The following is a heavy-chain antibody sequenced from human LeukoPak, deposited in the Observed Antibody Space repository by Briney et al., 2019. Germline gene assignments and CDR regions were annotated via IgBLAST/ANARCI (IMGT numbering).Heavy chain of an antibody. V-gene: IGHV3-23*01. D-gene: IGHD2-2*01. J-gene: IGHJ4*02. CDR3: AKRSTGYYFDS. Sequence: QSGGSLRLSCAGSGFTFSNSILSWVRQAPGKGLEWLSTFSGNDGYTYYADSVKGRFTISRDNSKNTVHLQMNSLRAEDTANYYCAKRSTGYYFDSWGQGTLVTVSS. CDR1: GFTFSNSI. CDR2: FSGNDGYT.